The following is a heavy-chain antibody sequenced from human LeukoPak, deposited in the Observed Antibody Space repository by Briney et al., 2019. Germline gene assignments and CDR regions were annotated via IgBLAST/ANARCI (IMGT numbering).Heavy chain of an antibody. D-gene: IGHD3-16*02. CDR1: EYWFTGYH. V-gene: IGHV1-2*02. J-gene: IGHJ5*02. CDR3: AKDRDGAAVIVT. CDR2: INPNTGHP. Sequence: ASVKVSCKVVEYWFTGYHLHWMRQAPGHGLEWMGRINPNTGHPVYAYKFQGRVAMSRDTSTSTAYMELRGLTSDDTAIYSCAKDRDGAAVIVTWGPGSQVTVSS.